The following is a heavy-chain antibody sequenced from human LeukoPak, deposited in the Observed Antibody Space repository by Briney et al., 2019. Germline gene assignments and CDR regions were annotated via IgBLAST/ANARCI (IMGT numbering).Heavy chain of an antibody. CDR3: ARAHCSGRGCYQRYDGFDI. V-gene: IGHV3-21*01. J-gene: IGHJ3*02. Sequence: GGSLRLSCVASGFTFSDYSMNWVRQAPGKGLEWVSSISSNSAYIYYVDSLRGRFTVSRDNAKSSLFLQMNSLRVEDTAAYYCARAHCSGRGCYQRYDGFDIWGQGTVVTVSS. D-gene: IGHD2-15*01. CDR1: GFTFSDYS. CDR2: ISSNSAYI.